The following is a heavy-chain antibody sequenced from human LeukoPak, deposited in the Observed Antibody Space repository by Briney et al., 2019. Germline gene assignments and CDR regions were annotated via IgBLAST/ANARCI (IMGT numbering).Heavy chain of an antibody. V-gene: IGHV4-31*03. D-gene: IGHD3-10*01. J-gene: IGHJ5*02. Sequence: SQTLSLTCTVSGGSISSGGYYWSWVRQHPGKGLEWIGYIYYSGSTYCNPSLKSRVTISVDTSKNQFSLKLSSVTAADTAVYYCARGTDRWFGELSWGQGTLVTVSS. CDR2: IYYSGST. CDR3: ARGTDRWFGELS. CDR1: GGSISSGGYY.